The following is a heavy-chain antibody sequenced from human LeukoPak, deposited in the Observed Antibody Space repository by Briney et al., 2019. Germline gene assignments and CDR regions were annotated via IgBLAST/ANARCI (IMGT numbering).Heavy chain of an antibody. D-gene: IGHD3-9*01. CDR1: GYTFTGYY. CDR3: ARDGEDYDILTGYRYYYGMDV. J-gene: IGHJ6*02. V-gene: IGHV1-2*02. CDR2: INPNSGGT. Sequence: ASVNVSCKASGYTFTGYYMHWVRQAPGQGLEWMGWINPNSGGTNYAQKFQGRVTMTRDTSISTAYMELSRLRSDDTAVYYCARDGEDYDILTGYRYYYGMDVWGQGTTVTVSS.